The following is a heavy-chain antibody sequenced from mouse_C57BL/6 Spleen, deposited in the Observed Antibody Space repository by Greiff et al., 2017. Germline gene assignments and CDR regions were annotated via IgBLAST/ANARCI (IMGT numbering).Heavy chain of an antibody. CDR1: GYTFTSYW. Sequence: VQLQQPGAELVMPGASVKLSCKASGYTFTSYWMHWVKQRPGQGLEWIGEIDPSDSYTNYNQKFKGKSTLTVDKSSSTAYMQLSSLTSEDSAVYYCAREITTVVDAMDYWGQGTSVTVSS. D-gene: IGHD1-1*01. CDR3: AREITTVVDAMDY. CDR2: IDPSDSYT. V-gene: IGHV1-69*01. J-gene: IGHJ4*01.